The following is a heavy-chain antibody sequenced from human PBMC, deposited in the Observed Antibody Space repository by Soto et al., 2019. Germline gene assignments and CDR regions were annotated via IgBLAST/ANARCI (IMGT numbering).Heavy chain of an antibody. Sequence: SVKVSCKASGGTFSSYAISWVRQAPGQGLEWMGGIIPIFGTANYAQKFQGRVTITADESTSTAYMELSSLRSEDTAVYYCASLLDSSGYPVDYWGQGTMVTVYS. D-gene: IGHD3-22*01. V-gene: IGHV1-69*13. J-gene: IGHJ4*02. CDR1: GGTFSSYA. CDR3: ASLLDSSGYPVDY. CDR2: IIPIFGTA.